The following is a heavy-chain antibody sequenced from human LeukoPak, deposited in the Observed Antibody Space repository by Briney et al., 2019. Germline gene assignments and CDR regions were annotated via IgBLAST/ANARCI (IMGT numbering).Heavy chain of an antibody. D-gene: IGHD1-26*01. CDR2: ISAYNGNT. V-gene: IGHV1-18*01. CDR1: GYTFTSYG. Sequence: ASVKVSCKASGYTFTSYGISWVRQAPGQGLEWMGWISAYNGNTNYAQKLQGRVTMTTDTSTSTACMELRSLRSDDTAVYYCARASVGATRDYFDYWGQGTLVTVSS. J-gene: IGHJ4*02. CDR3: ARASVGATRDYFDY.